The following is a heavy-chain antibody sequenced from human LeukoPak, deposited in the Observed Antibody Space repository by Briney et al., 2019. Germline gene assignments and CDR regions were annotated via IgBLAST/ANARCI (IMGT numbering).Heavy chain of an antibody. Sequence: GGSLRLSCAASGFTFSSYNMNWVRQAPGKGLEWVSSITSSSSYTFYADSVKGRFTISRDNSKNTLYLQMNSLRAEDTAVYYCAKCVGATKYFDYWGQGTLVTVSS. J-gene: IGHJ4*02. D-gene: IGHD1-26*01. CDR1: GFTFSSYN. CDR2: ITSSSSYT. V-gene: IGHV3-21*04. CDR3: AKCVGATKYFDY.